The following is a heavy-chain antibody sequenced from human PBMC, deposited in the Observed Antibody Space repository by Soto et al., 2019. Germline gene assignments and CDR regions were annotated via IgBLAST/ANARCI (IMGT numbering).Heavy chain of an antibody. Sequence: SVKVSCKASGGTFSSYAISWVRQAPGQGLEWMGGIIPIFGTANYAQKFQGRVTITADESTSTAYMELSSLRSEDTAVYYCARDLSRSGSSWYGMDVWGQGTTVTVSS. CDR2: IIPIFGTA. D-gene: IGHD6-13*01. CDR1: GGTFSSYA. J-gene: IGHJ6*02. V-gene: IGHV1-69*13. CDR3: ARDLSRSGSSWYGMDV.